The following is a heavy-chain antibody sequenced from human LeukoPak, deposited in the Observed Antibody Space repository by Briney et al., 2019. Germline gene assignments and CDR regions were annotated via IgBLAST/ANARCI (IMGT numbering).Heavy chain of an antibody. Sequence: ASVKVSCKASGYTFTNFYIHWVRQAPGQGLEWMGIINPSGGSTSYAQKFQGRVTMTRDTSTSTLYMELSSLRSEDTAAYYCARGAPGYSYGFWGQRTLVTVSS. CDR1: GYTFTNFY. D-gene: IGHD5-18*01. CDR3: ARGAPGYSYGF. J-gene: IGHJ4*02. CDR2: INPSGGST. V-gene: IGHV1-46*01.